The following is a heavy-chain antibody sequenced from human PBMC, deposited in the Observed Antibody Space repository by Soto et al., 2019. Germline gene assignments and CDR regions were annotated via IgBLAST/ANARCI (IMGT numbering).Heavy chain of an antibody. CDR1: GYTFASDN. V-gene: IGHV1-8*01. CDR3: ARVGRYLDWFPWFDP. D-gene: IGHD3-9*01. CDR2: MNPNNGDT. J-gene: IGHJ5*02. Sequence: ASVQVSCKDSGYTFASDNIYGVRQTTAHGLEWMGWMNPNNGDTGSSREFLGRLTMTRNTSIRTVYMELSSLTYEDTALYYRARVGRYLDWFPWFDPLGQGTPGT.